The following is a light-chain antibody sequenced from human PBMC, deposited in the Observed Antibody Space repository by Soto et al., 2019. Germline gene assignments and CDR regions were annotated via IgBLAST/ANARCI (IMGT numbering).Light chain of an antibody. CDR2: GAS. CDR1: QSVSSND. V-gene: IGKV3-20*01. CDR3: QQYSRLPRT. J-gene: IGKJ1*01. Sequence: EIVLTQSPGTLSVSPGESATLACRASQSVSSNDLAWYQQKPGQPPRLLISGASSRATGIPDRFSGSGSGAEFTLTILRLEPEDFAVYYCQQYSRLPRTFGQGTRVDIK.